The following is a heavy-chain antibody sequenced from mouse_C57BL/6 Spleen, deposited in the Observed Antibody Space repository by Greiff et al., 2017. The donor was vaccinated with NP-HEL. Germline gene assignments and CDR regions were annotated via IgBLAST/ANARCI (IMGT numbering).Heavy chain of an antibody. CDR1: GFTFSSYG. V-gene: IGHV5-6*01. CDR2: ISSGGSYT. CDR3: ARNGNYNFDV. D-gene: IGHD2-1*01. Sequence: EVKLVESGGDLVKPGGSLKLSCAASGFTFSSYGMSWVRQTPDKRLEWVATISSGGSYTYYPDSVKGRFTISRDNAKNTLYLQMSSLKSEDTAMYYCARNGNYNFDVWGTGTTVTVSS. J-gene: IGHJ1*03.